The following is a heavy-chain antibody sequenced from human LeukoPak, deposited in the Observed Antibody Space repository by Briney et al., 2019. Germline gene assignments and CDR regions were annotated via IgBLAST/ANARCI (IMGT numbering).Heavy chain of an antibody. V-gene: IGHV4-59*01. D-gene: IGHD3-22*01. J-gene: IGHJ3*02. Sequence: SETLSLTCTVSGGSISSYYWSWIRQPPGKGLEWIGYIYCSGSTNYNPSLKSRVTISVDTSKNQFSLKLSSVTAADTAVYYCATNYYDSSAHAFDIWGQGTMVTVSS. CDR3: ATNYYDSSAHAFDI. CDR2: IYCSGST. CDR1: GGSISSYY.